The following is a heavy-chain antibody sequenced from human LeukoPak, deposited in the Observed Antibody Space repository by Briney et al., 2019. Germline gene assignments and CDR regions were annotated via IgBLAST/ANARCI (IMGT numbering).Heavy chain of an antibody. Sequence: SETLSLTCTVSGGSISSSSYYWGWIRQPRGKGLEWIGSIYYSGSTYYNPSLKSRVTISVDTSKNQFSLKLSSVTAADTAVYYCARRAEGTRFDYWGQGTLVTVSS. D-gene: IGHD1-14*01. J-gene: IGHJ4*02. CDR1: GGSISSSSYY. CDR2: IYYSGST. V-gene: IGHV4-39*01. CDR3: ARRAEGTRFDY.